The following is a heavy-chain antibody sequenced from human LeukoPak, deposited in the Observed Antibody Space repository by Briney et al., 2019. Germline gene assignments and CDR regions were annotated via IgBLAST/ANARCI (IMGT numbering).Heavy chain of an antibody. J-gene: IGHJ4*02. CDR1: YYTLSELH. CDR2: FGPDDSET. V-gene: IGHV1-24*01. D-gene: IGHD1-26*01. CDR3: AADRKIVGTTDAYVF. Sequence: ASVKVPSKVPYYTLSELHMWWVRQTPGKGLEWMGGFGPDDSETIYAQNFQGRVTMTEDTSTDTAYMELSSLKSDDTAVYYCAADRKIVGTTDAYVFWGQGTLVTVSS.